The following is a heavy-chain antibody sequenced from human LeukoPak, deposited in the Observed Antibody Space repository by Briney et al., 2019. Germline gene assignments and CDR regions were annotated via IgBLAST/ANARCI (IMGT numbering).Heavy chain of an antibody. CDR2: ISAYNGNT. CDR1: GYAFTSYG. V-gene: IGHV1-18*01. Sequence: ASVKVSCKASGYAFTSYGISWVRQAPGQGLEWMGWISAYNGNTNYAQKLQGRVTMTTDTSTSTAYMELRSLRSDDTAVYYCARLSGTTLLNWFDPWGQGTLVTVSS. CDR3: ARLSGTTLLNWFDP. J-gene: IGHJ5*02. D-gene: IGHD1-7*01.